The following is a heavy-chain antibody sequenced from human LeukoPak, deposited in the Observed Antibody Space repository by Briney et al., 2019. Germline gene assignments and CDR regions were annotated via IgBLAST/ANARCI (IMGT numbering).Heavy chain of an antibody. V-gene: IGHV3-30-3*01. CDR3: ARDYYDSSGYYGY. Sequence: GASLRLSCAASGFNFGSYSMHWVRQAPGKGPEGVAVISYDGNNKYYAASVKGRFTISRDNSKNTLYLQMNSLRAEDTAVYYCARDYYDSSGYYGYWGQGTLVTVSS. CDR2: ISYDGNNK. CDR1: GFNFGSYS. J-gene: IGHJ4*02. D-gene: IGHD3-22*01.